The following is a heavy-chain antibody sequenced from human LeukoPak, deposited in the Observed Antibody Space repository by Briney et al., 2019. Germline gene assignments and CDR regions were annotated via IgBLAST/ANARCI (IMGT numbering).Heavy chain of an antibody. V-gene: IGHV3-30-3*01. CDR1: GFTFSSDA. Sequence: PGRSLRLSCAASGFTFSSDAMHWVRQAPGKGLEWGTVISYNGSNKYYADSVMGRFTISRHNSTNTTYLQINSLSAEATAVYSWAGDHPPPPRLGYGGSDLFGAFEIWGQGTMVTVSS. CDR3: AGDHPPPPRLGYGGSDLFGAFEI. D-gene: IGHD5-12*01. CDR2: ISYNGSNK. J-gene: IGHJ3*02.